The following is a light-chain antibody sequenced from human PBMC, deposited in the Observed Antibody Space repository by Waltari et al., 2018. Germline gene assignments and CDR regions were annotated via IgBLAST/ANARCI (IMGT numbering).Light chain of an antibody. CDR1: QSLVHSDGKTY. CDR3: MQATQWPLT. V-gene: IGKV2-30*02. CDR2: KVF. Sequence: DVVMTKSLLSLPVTLGTPATISCRSSQSLVHSDGKTYLNWLQQRPDQSPRRLIYKVFNRDAGVPDRFSGSGSATYFTLTISRVDAEYVGTYYCMQATQWPLTFGRRTKVEIK. J-gene: IGKJ1*01.